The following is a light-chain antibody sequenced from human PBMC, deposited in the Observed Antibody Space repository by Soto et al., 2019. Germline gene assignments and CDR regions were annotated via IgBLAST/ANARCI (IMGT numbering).Light chain of an antibody. CDR1: HSVSSNY. V-gene: IGKV3-20*01. Sequence: EIVLTQSPGTLSLSPGERATLSCRSSHSVSSNYLAWYQQKPGQAPRLLIYDVSSSATGIPDRFSGSGSGTDFSLTISSLEPVGFAVDYCQQYCISPTFGQGTKVEIK. CDR2: DVS. CDR3: QQYCISPT. J-gene: IGKJ1*01.